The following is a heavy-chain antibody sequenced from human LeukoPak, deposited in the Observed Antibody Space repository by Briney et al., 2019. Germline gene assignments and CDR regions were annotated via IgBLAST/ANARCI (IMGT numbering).Heavy chain of an antibody. CDR3: AITNLHDYGDPVKERYYYYYMDV. Sequence: GASVTVSFKGSGGTFSIYAISWVGQARGQGVEWMGGIIPIFGTANYAQKFQGRVTITADKSSSTAYMELSSLRSDDTAVYYCAITNLHDYGDPVKERYYYYYMDVWGKGTTVTVSS. CDR2: IIPIFGTA. CDR1: GGTFSIYA. D-gene: IGHD4-17*01. J-gene: IGHJ6*03. V-gene: IGHV1-69*06.